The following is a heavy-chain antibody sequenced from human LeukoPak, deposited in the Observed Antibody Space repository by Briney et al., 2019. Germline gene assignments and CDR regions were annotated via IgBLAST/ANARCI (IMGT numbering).Heavy chain of an antibody. CDR1: GFTFEDYA. V-gene: IGHV3-9*01. J-gene: IGHJ4*02. CDR3: AKGLDSSGPYPFDY. CDR2: ISWNSGSI. Sequence: KPGGSLRLSCGASGFTFEDYARQWVRQAPGRGVEWVSGISWNSGSIHYADSVKGRFTISRDNAKNSLYVQMNSLRAEDTALYYCAKGLDSSGPYPFDYWGQGTLVTVSS. D-gene: IGHD6-19*01.